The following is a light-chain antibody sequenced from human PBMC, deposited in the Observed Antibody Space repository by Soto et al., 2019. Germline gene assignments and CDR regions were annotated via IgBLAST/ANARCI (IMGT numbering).Light chain of an antibody. CDR3: CSYAGSSSHVV. CDR1: SSDVGSYNL. CDR2: EGS. J-gene: IGLJ2*01. Sequence: QSALTQPAYVSGSPGQSITISCTGTSSDVGSYNLVSWYQQHPGKAPKLMIYEGSKRPSGVSNRFSGSKSGNTASLTISGLQAEDEADYYCCSYAGSSSHVVFGGGTKLTV. V-gene: IGLV2-23*01.